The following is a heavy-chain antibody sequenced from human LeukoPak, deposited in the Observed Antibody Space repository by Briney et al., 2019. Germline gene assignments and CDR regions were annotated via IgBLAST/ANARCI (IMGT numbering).Heavy chain of an antibody. J-gene: IGHJ6*03. D-gene: IGHD2-8*01. V-gene: IGHV4-59*01. CDR1: GGSINSYY. CDR3: AKGGLKWCWTNCQSYYMDV. CDR2: IYYSGST. Sequence: SETLSLTCTVSGGSINSYYWSWIRQPPGKGLEWIGYIYYSGSTNYNPSLKSRVTISVDTSKNQFSLKLSSVTAADTAVYYCAKGGLKWCWTNCQSYYMDVWGKGTTVTVS.